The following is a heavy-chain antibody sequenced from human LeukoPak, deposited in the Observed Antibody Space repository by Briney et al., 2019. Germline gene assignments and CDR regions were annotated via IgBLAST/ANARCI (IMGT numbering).Heavy chain of an antibody. CDR3: TRRSSAAGRQYFDY. Sequence: GGSLRLSCAASGLTVNNNYMNWVRRAPGKGLEWVGRIKSETDGGTTDYAAPVEGTFTISRDDSENTLYLQMNSLKTEDTAVYYCTRRSSAAGRQYFDYWGQGTLVTVSS. D-gene: IGHD6-13*01. V-gene: IGHV3-15*07. CDR1: GLTVNNNY. CDR2: IKSETDGGTT. J-gene: IGHJ4*02.